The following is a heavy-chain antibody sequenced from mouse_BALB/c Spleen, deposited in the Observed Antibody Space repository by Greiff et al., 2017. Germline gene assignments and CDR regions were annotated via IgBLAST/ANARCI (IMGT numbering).Heavy chain of an antibody. CDR1: GFTFSSYG. D-gene: IGHD2-1*01. V-gene: IGHV5-6*01. CDR3: ARGAMVTTMFFAY. Sequence: EVKLMESGGDLVKPGGSLKLSCAASGFTFSSYGMSWVRQTPDKRLEWVATISSGGSYTYYPDSVKGRFTISRDNAKNTLYLQMSSLKSEDTAMYYCARGAMVTTMFFAYWGQGTLVTVSA. J-gene: IGHJ3*01. CDR2: ISSGGSYT.